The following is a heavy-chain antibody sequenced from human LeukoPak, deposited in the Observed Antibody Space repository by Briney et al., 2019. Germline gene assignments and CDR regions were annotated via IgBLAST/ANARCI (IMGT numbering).Heavy chain of an antibody. CDR1: GYTLTELS. J-gene: IGHJ5*02. CDR2: FDPEDGET. V-gene: IGHV1-24*01. D-gene: IGHD3-9*01. CDR3: ATLPHRYFDWLSKNWFDP. Sequence: ASVKVSCKVSGYTLTELSMHWVRQAPGKGLEWMGGFDPEDGETIYAQKFQGRVTMTEDTSTDTAYMELSSLRSEATAVYYCATLPHRYFDWLSKNWFDPWGQGSLVTVSS.